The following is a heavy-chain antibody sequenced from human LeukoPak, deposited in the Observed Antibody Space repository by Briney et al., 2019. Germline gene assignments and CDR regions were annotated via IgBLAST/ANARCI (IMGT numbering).Heavy chain of an antibody. CDR1: GFTFSSYG. D-gene: IGHD3-22*01. CDR2: IRYDGSNK. J-gene: IGHJ5*02. V-gene: IGHV3-30*02. CDR3: ARAKDYYDSSGYYSESLRMAFDP. Sequence: GGSLRLSCAASGFTFSSYGMHWVRQAPGKGLEWVTFIRYDGSNKYYADSVKGRFTISRDNSKNTLYLQMNSLRAEDTAVYYCARAKDYYDSSGYYSESLRMAFDPWGQGTLVTVSS.